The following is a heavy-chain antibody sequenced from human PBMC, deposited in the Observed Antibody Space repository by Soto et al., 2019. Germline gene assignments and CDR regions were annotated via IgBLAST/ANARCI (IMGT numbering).Heavy chain of an antibody. V-gene: IGHV3-9*01. J-gene: IGHJ4*02. CDR3: AKGASTTVFAFNDY. Sequence: EVQLVESGGGLVQPGRSLRLSCAASGFTFDDYAMHWVRQGPGKGLEWVSSISWNSGNLGYADSVKGRFTISRDNAKNSLYLQMNSLRGEDTALYYCAKGASTTVFAFNDYWGQGPLVTVSS. CDR2: ISWNSGNL. D-gene: IGHD4-17*01. CDR1: GFTFDDYA.